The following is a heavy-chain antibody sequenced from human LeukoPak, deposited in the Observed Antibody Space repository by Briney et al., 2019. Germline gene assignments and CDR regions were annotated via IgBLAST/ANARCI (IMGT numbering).Heavy chain of an antibody. D-gene: IGHD1-26*01. CDR2: IYYSGST. J-gene: IGHJ4*02. Sequence: SETLSLTCSVSGGSISSSLYFWGWIRQPPGKGLEWIGYIYYSGSTNYNPSLKSRVTISVDTSKNQFSLKLSSVTAADTAVYYCARLTPGGELLDYWGQGTLVTVSS. CDR1: GGSISSSLYF. V-gene: IGHV4-61*05. CDR3: ARLTPGGELLDY.